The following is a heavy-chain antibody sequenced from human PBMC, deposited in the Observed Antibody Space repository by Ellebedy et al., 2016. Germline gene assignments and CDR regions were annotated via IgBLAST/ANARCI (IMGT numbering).Heavy chain of an antibody. CDR1: GFTFSSYS. CDR3: ARKAVEMARHPWGWFDP. CDR2: ISSSSSTI. V-gene: IGHV3-48*04. J-gene: IGHJ5*02. Sequence: GESLKISXAASGFTFSSYSMNWVRQAPGKGLEWVSYISSSSSTIYYADSVKGRFTISRDNAKNSLYLQMNSLRAEDTAVYYCARKAVEMARHPWGWFDPWGQGTLVTVSS. D-gene: IGHD5-24*01.